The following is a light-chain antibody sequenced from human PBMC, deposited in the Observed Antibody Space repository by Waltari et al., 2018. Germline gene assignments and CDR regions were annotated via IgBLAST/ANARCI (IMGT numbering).Light chain of an antibody. J-gene: IGKJ3*01. CDR2: AAS. V-gene: IGKV1-39*01. Sequence: DIQMTQSPSSLSASVGDRVTLTCRASQSISSYLNWYQQKPGKAPKLLIYAASSLQSGVPSRFSGSGSGTDFTLTISSLQPEDFATYYCQQCYSTPFTFGPGTKVDIK. CDR3: QQCYSTPFT. CDR1: QSISSY.